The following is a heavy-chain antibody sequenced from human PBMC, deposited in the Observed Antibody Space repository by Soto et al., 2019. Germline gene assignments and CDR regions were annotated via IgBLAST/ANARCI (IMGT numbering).Heavy chain of an antibody. Sequence: SLRLSCAASGFTFSSYAMSWVRQAPGKGLEWVSAISGSGGSTYYADSVKGRFTISRDNSKNTLYLQMNSLRAEDTAVYYCAKSSFHPYYYYYYMDVWGKGTTVTAP. J-gene: IGHJ6*03. CDR2: ISGSGGST. CDR3: AKSSFHPYYYYYYMDV. CDR1: GFTFSSYA. V-gene: IGHV3-23*01.